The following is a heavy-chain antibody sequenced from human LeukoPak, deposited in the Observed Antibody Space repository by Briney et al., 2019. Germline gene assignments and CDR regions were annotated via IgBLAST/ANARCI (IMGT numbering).Heavy chain of an antibody. D-gene: IGHD1-26*01. CDR2: IYYSGST. Sequence: PSETLSLTCTAFGGSISSSSYYWGWIRQPPGKGLEWIGSIYYSGSTYYNPSLKSRVTISVDTSKNQFSLKLSSVTAADTAVYYCARHRVGATRQVDYWGQGTLVTVSS. V-gene: IGHV4-39*01. CDR1: GGSISSSSYY. CDR3: ARHRVGATRQVDY. J-gene: IGHJ4*02.